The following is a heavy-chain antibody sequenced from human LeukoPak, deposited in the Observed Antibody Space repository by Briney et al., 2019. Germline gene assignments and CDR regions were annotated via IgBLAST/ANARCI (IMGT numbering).Heavy chain of an antibody. CDR2: ISYDGSNK. CDR3: AKDRIAAVSYFDY. CDR1: GFTFSSYG. D-gene: IGHD6-13*01. J-gene: IGHJ4*02. V-gene: IGHV3-30*18. Sequence: GGSLRLSCAASGFTFSSYGMHWVRQAPGKGLKWVAVISYDGSNKYYANSVKGRLTISRDNSKNTLYLQMNSLRAEDTAVYYCAKDRIAAVSYFDYWGQGTLVTVSS.